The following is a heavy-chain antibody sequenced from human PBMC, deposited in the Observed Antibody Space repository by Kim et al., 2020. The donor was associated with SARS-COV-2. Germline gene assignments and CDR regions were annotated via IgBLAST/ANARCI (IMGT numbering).Heavy chain of an antibody. J-gene: IGHJ4*02. V-gene: IGHV3-23*01. D-gene: IGHD3-10*01. Sequence: ADSVNGRVSISRDKAQNTLYLQMNSMRGEDTAVYYCARGTSGGSGYCVVYWGQGTLVTVSS. CDR3: ARGTSGGSGYCVVY.